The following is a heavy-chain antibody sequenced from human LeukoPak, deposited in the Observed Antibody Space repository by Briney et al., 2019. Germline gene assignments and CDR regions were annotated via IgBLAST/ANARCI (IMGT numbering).Heavy chain of an antibody. CDR3: ARDKGYSSSWSANWFDP. CDR2: TNPNSGGT. CDR1: GYTFTGYY. V-gene: IGHV1-2*02. J-gene: IGHJ5*02. D-gene: IGHD6-13*01. Sequence: ASVKVSCKASGYTFTGYYMHWVRQAPGQGLEWMGWTNPNSGGTNYAQKFQGRVTMTRDTSISTAYMELGRLRSDDTAVYYCARDKGYSSSWSANWFDPWGQGTLVTVSS.